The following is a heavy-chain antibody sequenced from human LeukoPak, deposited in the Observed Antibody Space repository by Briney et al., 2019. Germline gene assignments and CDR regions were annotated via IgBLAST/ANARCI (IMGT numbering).Heavy chain of an antibody. V-gene: IGHV4-4*09. CDR2: ILTSVTT. J-gene: IGHJ4*02. CDR1: NGSISSYH. CDR3: ARGSSGLMD. D-gene: IGHD3-22*01. Sequence: SETLSLTCTVSNGSISSYHWSWVRQPPGKGLEWIGYILTSVTTNYNPSLTSRVTISVDMSKNQFSLKLSSVTAADTAVYYCARGSSGLMDWGQGTLVTVSS.